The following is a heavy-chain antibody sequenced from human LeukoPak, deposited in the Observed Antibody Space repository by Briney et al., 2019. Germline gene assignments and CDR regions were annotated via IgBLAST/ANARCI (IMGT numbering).Heavy chain of an antibody. CDR2: INHSGRT. J-gene: IGHJ4*02. V-gene: IGHV4-39*02. Sequence: SETLSLTCTVSSGSISSSNYYWGWIRQPPGKGLEWIGIINHSGRTYYKPSLKSRITISVDTSNNHFSLKLSSVTAADTAIYYCAGSSGDYGSGSYMDFAYWGQGTLVTVSS. D-gene: IGHD3-10*01. CDR3: AGSSGDYGSGSYMDFAY. CDR1: SGSISSSNYY.